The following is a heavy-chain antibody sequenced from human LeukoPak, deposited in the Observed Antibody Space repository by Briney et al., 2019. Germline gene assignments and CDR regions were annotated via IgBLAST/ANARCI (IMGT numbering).Heavy chain of an antibody. D-gene: IGHD3-9*01. Sequence: GGSLRLSCAASGFTFSSYGMHWVRQAPGKGLEWVAFIRYDGSNKYYADSVKGRFTISGDNSKNTLYLQMNSLRAEDTAVYYCAKDDIGSGYYFDYWGQGTLVTVSS. CDR3: AKDDIGSGYYFDY. CDR2: IRYDGSNK. V-gene: IGHV3-30*02. J-gene: IGHJ4*02. CDR1: GFTFSSYG.